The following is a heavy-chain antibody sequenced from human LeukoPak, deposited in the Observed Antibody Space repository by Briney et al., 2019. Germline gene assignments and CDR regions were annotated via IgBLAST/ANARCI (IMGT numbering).Heavy chain of an antibody. Sequence: GASVKDSCKASGYTFTSYGISWVRQAPGQGLEWMGWISAYNGNTNYAQKFQGRVTMTEDTSTDTAYMELSSLRSEDTAVYYCATIRGSYYDSRYYYGMDVWGQGTTVTVSS. CDR3: ATIRGSYYDSRYYYGMDV. D-gene: IGHD1-26*01. CDR1: GYTFTSYG. V-gene: IGHV1-18*01. J-gene: IGHJ6*02. CDR2: ISAYNGNT.